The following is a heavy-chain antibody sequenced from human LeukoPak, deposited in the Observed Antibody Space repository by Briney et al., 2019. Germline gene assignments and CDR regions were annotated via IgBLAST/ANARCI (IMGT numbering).Heavy chain of an antibody. CDR2: IKIKTEGETT. CDR3: TTDFRYYYDSSGFDY. Sequence: GGSLRLSCAASGFTLSNAWMSWVRQAPGKGLEWVGGIKIKTEGETTDYAAPVKGRFTVSRDDSRNTLYLQVNSLKTEDTAVYYCTTDFRYYYDSSGFDYWGQGTLVTVSS. V-gene: IGHV3-15*01. J-gene: IGHJ4*02. CDR1: GFTLSNAW. D-gene: IGHD3-22*01.